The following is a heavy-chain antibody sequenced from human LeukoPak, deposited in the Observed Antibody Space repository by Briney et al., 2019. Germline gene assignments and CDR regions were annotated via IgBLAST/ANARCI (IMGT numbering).Heavy chain of an antibody. Sequence: SETLSLTCTVSGGSISNYFWTWIRQPAGKGLEWIGRIYSSGTTNYNPSLKSRVTISIDTSKNQFSLKLSSVTAADTAVYYCARGDSSGYYYGYYYMDVWGKGTTVTVS. CDR1: GGSISNYF. CDR3: ARGDSSGYYYGYYYMDV. CDR2: IYSSGTT. V-gene: IGHV4-4*07. J-gene: IGHJ6*03. D-gene: IGHD3-22*01.